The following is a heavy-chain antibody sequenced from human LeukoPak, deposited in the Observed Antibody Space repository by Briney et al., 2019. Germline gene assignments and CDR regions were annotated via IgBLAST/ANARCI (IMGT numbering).Heavy chain of an antibody. D-gene: IGHD6-6*01. CDR3: VRDREYSSSGPVGSYP. J-gene: IGHJ5*02. CDR1: GGSVSGYY. V-gene: IGHV4-59*02. Sequence: PSETLSLSCTVSGGSVSGYYWSWIRQPPGKGLEWIGYIYYSGSTNYNPSLKSRVTISVDTSENQFSLKLTSVTAADTAVYYCVRDREYSSSGPVGSYPSGHGILVTVSS. CDR2: IYYSGST.